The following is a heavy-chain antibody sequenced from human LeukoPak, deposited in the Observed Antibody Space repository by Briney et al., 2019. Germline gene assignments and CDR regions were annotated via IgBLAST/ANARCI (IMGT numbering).Heavy chain of an antibody. CDR3: ARLGSTFDI. CDR2: IFYSGGS. V-gene: IGHV4-59*08. Sequence: SETLSLTCTVSGVSISGYYWSWIRQPAGKGLEWIGYIFYSGGSNYNPSLKSRVTISVDTSKNHFSLKLSSVTAADTAVYYCARLGSTFDIWDQGTMVTVSS. D-gene: IGHD2-2*01. J-gene: IGHJ3*02. CDR1: GVSISGYY.